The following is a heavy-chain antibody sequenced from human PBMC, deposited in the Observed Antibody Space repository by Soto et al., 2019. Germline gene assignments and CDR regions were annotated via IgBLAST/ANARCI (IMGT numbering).Heavy chain of an antibody. J-gene: IGHJ4*02. CDR1: GFTFSNAW. D-gene: IGHD3-22*01. CDR3: TTEIQGYYYESSGYLG. Sequence: EVQLVESGGGLVKPVGSLRLSCAASGFTFSNAWMNWVRQAPGKGLEWVGRIKSKTDGGTTDYAAPVKGRFTISRDDSKNTLYLQMNSLKTEDTAVYYCTTEIQGYYYESSGYLGWGQGTLVTVSS. V-gene: IGHV3-15*07. CDR2: IKSKTDGGTT.